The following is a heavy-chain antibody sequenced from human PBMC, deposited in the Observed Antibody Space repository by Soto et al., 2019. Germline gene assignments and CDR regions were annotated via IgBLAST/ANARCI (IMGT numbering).Heavy chain of an antibody. Sequence: GASVKISCKASGYTFTSYGISWVRQAPGQGLEWMGWISAYNGNTNYAQKLQGRVTMTTDTSTSTAYMELRSLRSDDTAVYYCNVVPDAPFEYWGKGTLVTVSS. CDR2: ISAYNGNT. CDR1: GYTFTSYG. V-gene: IGHV1-18*01. J-gene: IGHJ4*02. D-gene: IGHD2-2*01. CDR3: NVVPDAPFEY.